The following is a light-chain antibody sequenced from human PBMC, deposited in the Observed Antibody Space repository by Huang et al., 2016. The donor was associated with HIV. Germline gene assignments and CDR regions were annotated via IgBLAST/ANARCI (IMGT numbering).Light chain of an antibody. Sequence: DIVTTQSPDSLTVSLGERATIHCKSSQSLLYNSNNKNYLNWYQQKPGQPPKLLIYWASARESGVPDRFGGSGSGTNFALTISSLQAEDVAVYYCQQYYSSLWTFGQGT. V-gene: IGKV4-1*01. CDR1: QSLLYNSNNKNY. CDR2: WAS. J-gene: IGKJ1*01. CDR3: QQYYSSLWT.